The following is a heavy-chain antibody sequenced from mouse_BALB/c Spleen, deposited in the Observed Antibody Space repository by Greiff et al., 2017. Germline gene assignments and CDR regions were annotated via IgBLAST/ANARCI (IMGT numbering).Heavy chain of an antibody. CDR3: ARLNWDVRDY. D-gene: IGHD4-1*01. CDR2: ISSGGSYT. J-gene: IGHJ2*01. V-gene: IGHV5-9-1*01. CDR1: GFTFSSYA. Sequence: EVMLVESGGGLVKPGGSLKLSCAASGFTFSSYAMSWVRQTPEKRLEWVATISSGGSYTYYPDSVKGRFTISRDNAKNTLYLQMSSLRSEDTAMYYCARLNWDVRDYWGQGTTLTVSS.